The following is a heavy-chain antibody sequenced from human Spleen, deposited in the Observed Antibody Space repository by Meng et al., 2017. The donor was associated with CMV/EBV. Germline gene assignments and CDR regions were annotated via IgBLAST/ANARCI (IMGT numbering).Heavy chain of an antibody. CDR1: GYGFPNYW. V-gene: IGHV5-51*01. D-gene: IGHD6-13*01. Sequence: FGYGFPNYWIACVRQMPGKGLEWMCVIYLDDSDTRYNPSFEGQVTFSADRSTSTAYVQWRSLETSDTAIYYCARQSKGGIAAAADYWGQGTLVTVSS. CDR2: IYLDDSDT. J-gene: IGHJ4*02. CDR3: ARQSKGGIAAAADY.